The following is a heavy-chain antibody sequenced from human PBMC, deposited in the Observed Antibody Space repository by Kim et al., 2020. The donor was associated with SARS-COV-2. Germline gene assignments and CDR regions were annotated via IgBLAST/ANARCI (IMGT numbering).Heavy chain of an antibody. Sequence: ASVKVSCKASDNSFTTHGFTWVRQAPGQGLAWVGWVSGHNSFADYAEDLQGRVAMTIDTSTRMAYMELGSLTSDDTAVYYCAVSVTGGLDSWGQGTLVTVSS. CDR3: AVSVTGGLDS. J-gene: IGHJ4*02. CDR2: VSGHNSFA. D-gene: IGHD6-19*01. CDR1: DNSFTTHG. V-gene: IGHV1-18*01.